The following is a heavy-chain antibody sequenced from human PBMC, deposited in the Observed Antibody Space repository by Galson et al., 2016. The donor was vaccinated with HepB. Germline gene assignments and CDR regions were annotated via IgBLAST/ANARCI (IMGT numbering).Heavy chain of an antibody. V-gene: IGHV1-46*01. CDR3: ARDLGYCSGGSCYSWFDP. J-gene: IGHJ5*02. Sequence: SVNVSCKASGYTFTSYYMHWVRQAPGQGLEWMGIINPSGGSTSYAQKFQGRVTMTRDTSTSTVYMELSSLRSEDTAVYYCARDLGYCSGGSCYSWFDPWGQGTLVTVSS. CDR1: GYTFTSYY. D-gene: IGHD2-15*01. CDR2: INPSGGST.